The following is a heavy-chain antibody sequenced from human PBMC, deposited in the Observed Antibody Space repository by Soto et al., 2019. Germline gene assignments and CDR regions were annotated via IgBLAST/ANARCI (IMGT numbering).Heavy chain of an antibody. CDR3: ARSGFYGSGILYFYGVDV. J-gene: IGHJ6*02. V-gene: IGHV3-30-3*01. CDR1: GFTFSAYA. CDR2: VSYGDSNK. Sequence: QVQLVESGGGEVQPGRSPRLSCAASGFTFSAYALHWVRQAPGTGLEWVATVSYGDSNKYYADSVKGRFTISRDNSKKTLCLQMNSLKVEDTAIYYCARSGFYGSGILYFYGVDVWGQGTTVTVSS. D-gene: IGHD3-10*01.